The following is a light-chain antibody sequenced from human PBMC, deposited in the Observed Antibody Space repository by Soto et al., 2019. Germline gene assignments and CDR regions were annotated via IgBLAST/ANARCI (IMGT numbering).Light chain of an antibody. V-gene: IGKV1-5*01. Sequence: DIQMTQSPSTLSASVGDRVTITCRASQSISSWLAWYQQKLGKAPKVXIYDASSLESGVPSRCSGSGARTEFTLTISSLQPDDVETDDCQQYNSYSRTFGQGTKVDIK. CDR2: DAS. J-gene: IGKJ1*01. CDR1: QSISSW. CDR3: QQYNSYSRT.